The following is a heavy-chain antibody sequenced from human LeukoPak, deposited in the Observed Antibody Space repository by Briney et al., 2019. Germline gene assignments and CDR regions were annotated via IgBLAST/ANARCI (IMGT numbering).Heavy chain of an antibody. J-gene: IGHJ5*02. Sequence: ASVKVSFKASGYTFTGYYMHWVRQAPGQGLEWMGWINPNSGGTNYAQKFQGRVTMTRDTSISTAYMELSRLRSDDTAVYYCAREGSPDYYGSGSYYNGWFDPWGQGTLVTVSS. CDR1: GYTFTGYY. V-gene: IGHV1-2*02. CDR3: AREGSPDYYGSGSYYNGWFDP. D-gene: IGHD3-10*01. CDR2: INPNSGGT.